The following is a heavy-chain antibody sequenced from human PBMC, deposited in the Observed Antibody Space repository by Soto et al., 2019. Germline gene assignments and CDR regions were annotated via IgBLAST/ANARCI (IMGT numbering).Heavy chain of an antibody. J-gene: IGHJ5*02. D-gene: IGHD2-8*01. CDR2: IYPGDSDS. CDR3: ARLSRRVAQESNYFDP. V-gene: IGHV5-51*01. Sequence: PGESLKISCKVSGYSFSTSWMGWVRQLPGKGLEWMGIIYPGDSDSRYGPSFEGHVTFSVDKSIPTAYLEWSSLKASDTAIYYCARLSRRVAQESNYFDPWGQGTLVTVSS. CDR1: GYSFSTSW.